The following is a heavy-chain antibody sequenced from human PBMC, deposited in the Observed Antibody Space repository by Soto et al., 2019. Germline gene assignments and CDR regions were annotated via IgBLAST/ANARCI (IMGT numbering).Heavy chain of an antibody. Sequence: GGSLRLPCAASGFTFSSYAMSWVRQAPGKGLEWVSAISGSGGSTYYADSVKGRFTISRDNSKNTLYLQMNSLRAEDTAVYYCAKDPPVIVDDFWSGYWNWFDPWGQGTLVTVSS. CDR3: AKDPPVIVDDFWSGYWNWFDP. J-gene: IGHJ5*02. CDR2: ISGSGGST. V-gene: IGHV3-23*01. CDR1: GFTFSSYA. D-gene: IGHD3-3*01.